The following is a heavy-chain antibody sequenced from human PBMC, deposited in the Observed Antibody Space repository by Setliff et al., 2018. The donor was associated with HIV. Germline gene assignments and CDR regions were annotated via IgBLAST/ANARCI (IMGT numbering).Heavy chain of an antibody. CDR3: ARKLRPGHGMDV. CDR1: GFTFNNYW. V-gene: IGHV3-7*01. D-gene: IGHD3-10*01. Sequence: GGSLRLSCAASGFTFNNYWMAWVRQAPGKGLEWVGNINQDGSEKNYVDSVKGRFSISRDNAENSPYLQMSSLRAEDTAVYYCARKLRPGHGMDVWGQGTTVTVSS. J-gene: IGHJ6*02. CDR2: INQDGSEK.